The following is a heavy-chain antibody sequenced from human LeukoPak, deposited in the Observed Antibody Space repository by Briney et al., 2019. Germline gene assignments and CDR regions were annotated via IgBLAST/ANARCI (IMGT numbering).Heavy chain of an antibody. Sequence: SVKVSCKASGYTFTGYDINWLRQATGQGLEWMGRIIPILGIANYAQKFQGRVTITADKSTSTAYMELSSLRSEDTAVYYCAFHPYYDFWSGYEVAHEWFGELSPWGQGTLVTVSS. J-gene: IGHJ5*02. D-gene: IGHD3-3*01. CDR1: GYTFTGYD. V-gene: IGHV1-69*04. CDR2: IIPILGIA. CDR3: AFHPYYDFWSGYEVAHEWFGELSP.